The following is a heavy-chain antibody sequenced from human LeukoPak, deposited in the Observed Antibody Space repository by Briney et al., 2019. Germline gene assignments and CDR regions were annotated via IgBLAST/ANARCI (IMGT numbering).Heavy chain of an antibody. CDR2: IYNRGST. J-gene: IGHJ3*02. V-gene: IGHV4-59*01. CDR3: ARDRPGIAVVGDAFDI. D-gene: IGHD6-19*01. CDR1: GGSISSYY. Sequence: PSETLSLTCTVSGGSISSYYWSWIRQPPGKGLEWIGYIYNRGSTNYNPSLKSRVTISVDTSKNQFSLKLRSVTAADTAVYYCARDRPGIAVVGDAFDIWGQGTMVTVSS.